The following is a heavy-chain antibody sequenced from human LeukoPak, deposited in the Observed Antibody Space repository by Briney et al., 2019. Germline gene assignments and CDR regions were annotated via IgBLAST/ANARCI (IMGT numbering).Heavy chain of an antibody. CDR1: GFTFSDYN. V-gene: IGHV3-11*01. J-gene: IGHJ6*02. CDR3: AKSIGLTGGGADD. Sequence: PGGSLRLSCAASGFTFSDYNMNWVRQAPGKGLEWVSYITNSGSTIHYADSVKGRFTISRDNAKKTLYLQMNSLRAEDTAVYYCAKSIGLTGGGADDWGQGTTVTVSS. D-gene: IGHD3-9*01. CDR2: ITNSGSTI.